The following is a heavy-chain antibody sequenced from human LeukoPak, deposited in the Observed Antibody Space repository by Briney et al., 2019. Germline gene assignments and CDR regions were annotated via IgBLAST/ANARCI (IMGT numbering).Heavy chain of an antibody. V-gene: IGHV4-59*01. CDR1: GGSISSYY. D-gene: IGHD5-18*01. J-gene: IGHJ6*04. CDR2: IYYSGST. CDR3: ARAEGGYSYGHYYYYGMDV. Sequence: SETLSLTCTVSGGSISSYYWSWIRQPPGKELEGIGYIYYSGSTNYNPSLKSRVTISVDTSKNQFSLKLSSVTAADTAVYYCARAEGGYSYGHYYYYGMDVWGKGTTVTVSS.